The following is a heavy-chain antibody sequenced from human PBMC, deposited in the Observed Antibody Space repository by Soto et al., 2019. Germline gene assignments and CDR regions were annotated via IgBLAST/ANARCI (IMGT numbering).Heavy chain of an antibody. CDR3: ARDYYYDSSGYPAAEYFQH. D-gene: IGHD3-22*01. CDR1: GFTFSSYS. Sequence: EVQLVESGGGLVKPGGSLRLSCAASGFTFSSYSMNWVRQAPGKGLEWVSSISSSSSYIYYADSVKGRFTISRDNAKNSLYLQMNSLRAEDTAVYYCARDYYYDSSGYPAAEYFQHWGQGTLVIVSS. CDR2: ISSSSSYI. J-gene: IGHJ1*01. V-gene: IGHV3-21*01.